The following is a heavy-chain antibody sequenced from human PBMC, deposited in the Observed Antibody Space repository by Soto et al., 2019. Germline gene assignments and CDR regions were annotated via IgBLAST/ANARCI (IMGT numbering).Heavy chain of an antibody. CDR3: ARGRSFSYDSTPPPMFDP. Sequence: PGGSLRLSCAGSVFTFSTFDIHWVRQAPGKGLEWVSGIGTLSDTFYAASVQGRFTISRQNAKNSVYLQMNSLRAGDTAFYYCARGRSFSYDSTPPPMFDPWGQGTLVTVSS. J-gene: IGHJ5*02. V-gene: IGHV3-13*01. D-gene: IGHD3-10*01. CDR1: VFTFSTFD. CDR2: IGTLSDT.